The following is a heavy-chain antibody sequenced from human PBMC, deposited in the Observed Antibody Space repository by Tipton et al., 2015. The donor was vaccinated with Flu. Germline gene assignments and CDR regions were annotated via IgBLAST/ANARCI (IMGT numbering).Heavy chain of an antibody. CDR2: LNHRGST. Sequence: AGLVKPSETLSLICAVYGGSFSGYYWSWIRQPPGKGLEWIGELNHRGSTNYNPSLKSRVTISVDMSKNQFSLKLISVTAADTAVYYCARGRLGFYYYGMDVWGQGTTVTVSS. D-gene: IGHD6-25*01. CDR1: GGSFSGYY. V-gene: IGHV4-34*01. CDR3: ARGRLGFYYYGMDV. J-gene: IGHJ6*02.